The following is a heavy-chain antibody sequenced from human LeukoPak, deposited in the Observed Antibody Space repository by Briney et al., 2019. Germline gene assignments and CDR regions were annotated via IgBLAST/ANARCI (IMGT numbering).Heavy chain of an antibody. CDR2: ISRDGTNK. CDR1: GFTFSNYA. Sequence: GALRPSCAASGFTFSNYAMSWVRQAPGKGLEWVAVISRDGTNKYYADSVKGRFTISRDNSKNTVYLQMNSQSAEDTAVYYCARDQTAGYSDYWGQGTLVTVSS. V-gene: IGHV3-30*03. D-gene: IGHD3-22*01. J-gene: IGHJ4*02. CDR3: ARDQTAGYSDY.